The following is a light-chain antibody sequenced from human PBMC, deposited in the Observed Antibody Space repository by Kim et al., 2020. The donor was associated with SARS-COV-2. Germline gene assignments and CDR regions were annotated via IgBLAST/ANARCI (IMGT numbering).Light chain of an antibody. V-gene: IGLV1-44*01. CDR1: SSNIGSNT. Sequence: ELTQPPSASGTPGQRVTISCSGSSSNIGSNTVNWYQQLPGTSPKLLIYSNNQRPSGVPDRFSGSKSGTSASLAISGLQSEDEADYYCAAWDDSLNGRVFGTGTKVTVL. CDR3: AAWDDSLNGRV. CDR2: SNN. J-gene: IGLJ1*01.